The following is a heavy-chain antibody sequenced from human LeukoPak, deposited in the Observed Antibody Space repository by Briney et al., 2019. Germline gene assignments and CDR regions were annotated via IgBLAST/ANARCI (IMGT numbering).Heavy chain of an antibody. Sequence: SETLSLTCTVSGGSINSYYWTWIRQPPGKGLEWIEYIYYTGNTNYNPSLKSRVTISVDTSKNQFSLKLSSVTAADTAVYYCARVFGGIYFDYWGQGTLVTVSS. V-gene: IGHV4-59*01. CDR1: GGSINSYY. CDR3: ARVFGGIYFDY. CDR2: IYYTGNT. D-gene: IGHD3-10*01. J-gene: IGHJ4*02.